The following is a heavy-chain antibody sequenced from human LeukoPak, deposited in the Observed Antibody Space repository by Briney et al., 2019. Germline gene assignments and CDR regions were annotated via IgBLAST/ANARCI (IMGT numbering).Heavy chain of an antibody. J-gene: IGHJ6*02. D-gene: IGHD6-19*01. Sequence: PGGSLRLSCAASGFTFSNYPMSWVRQAPGKGLQWVSAISGSGGSAYYADSVKGRFTISRDNSKNTLYLQMNSLRDEDTAVYYCARGGSYSSGWFYPGMDVWGQGTTVTVSS. CDR1: GFTFSNYP. CDR3: ARGGSYSSGWFYPGMDV. V-gene: IGHV3-23*01. CDR2: ISGSGGSA.